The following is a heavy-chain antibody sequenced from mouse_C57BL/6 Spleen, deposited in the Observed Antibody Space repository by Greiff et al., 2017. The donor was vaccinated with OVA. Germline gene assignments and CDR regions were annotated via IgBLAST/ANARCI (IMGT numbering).Heavy chain of an antibody. V-gene: IGHV5-16*01. CDR3: ARVITTVVATPYFDY. CDR2: INYDGSST. CDR1: GFTFSDYY. J-gene: IGHJ2*01. D-gene: IGHD1-1*01. Sequence: EVHLVESEGGLVQPGSSMKLSCTASGFTFSDYYMAWVRQVPEKGLEWVANINYDGSSTYSLDSLKSRFIISRANAKNILYLQMSSLKSEDTTTYDCARVITTVVATPYFDYWGQGTTLTVAS.